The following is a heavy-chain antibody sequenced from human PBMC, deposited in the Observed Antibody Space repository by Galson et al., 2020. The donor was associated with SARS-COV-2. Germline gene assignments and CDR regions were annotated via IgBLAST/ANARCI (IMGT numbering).Heavy chain of an antibody. CDR1: DDSISSNKW. Sequence: SETLSLTCAVSDDSISSNKWWSWVRQPPGKGLEWIGEIFHSGSTNYNPSLKSRVNMSVDKSKNQFSLKVNSVTVADTAVYYCARTIVGVGRQWFDPWGQGTLVTVSS. V-gene: IGHV4-4*02. CDR2: IFHSGST. D-gene: IGHD1-26*01. J-gene: IGHJ5*02. CDR3: ARTIVGVGRQWFDP.